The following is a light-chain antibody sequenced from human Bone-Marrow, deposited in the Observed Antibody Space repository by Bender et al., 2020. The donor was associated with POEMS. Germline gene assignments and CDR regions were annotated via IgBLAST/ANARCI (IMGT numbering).Light chain of an antibody. CDR2: EDT. CDR1: SNDIGGYKY. CDR3: SSYTISNTLV. V-gene: IGLV2-11*01. J-gene: IGLJ2*01. Sequence: QSALTQPRSVSGSPGQSVTISCTGTSNDIGGYKYVSWYQQPPGKAPKLVIYEDTERPSGVPDRFSGSKSGNTASLTISGLQAEDEADYYCSSYTISNTLVFGGGTKVTVL.